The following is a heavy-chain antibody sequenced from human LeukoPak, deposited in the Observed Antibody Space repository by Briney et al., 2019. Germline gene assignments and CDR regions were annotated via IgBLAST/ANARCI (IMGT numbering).Heavy chain of an antibody. D-gene: IGHD2-2*01. CDR1: GYSISSGYY. CDR3: ARAPKGCSSTSCYGGHMDV. J-gene: IGHJ6*03. V-gene: IGHV4-38-2*02. CDR2: SYHSGNT. Sequence: SETLRLTCTLSGYSISSGYYWGWVGPPPGKGREWIGRSYHSGNTYYNPSLKSRVTISVDTSKNQFSMKLSSVTAADTAVYYCARAPKGCSSTSCYGGHMDVWGKGTTVTVSS.